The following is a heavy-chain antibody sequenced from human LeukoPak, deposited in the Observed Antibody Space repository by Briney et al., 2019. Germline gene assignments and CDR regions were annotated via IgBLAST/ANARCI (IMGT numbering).Heavy chain of an antibody. V-gene: IGHV3-15*01. J-gene: IGHJ4*02. D-gene: IGHD2-15*01. CDR3: TTDIVVMVAATRYPVNY. CDR2: IKSKTDGGTT. CDR1: GFTFSNAW. Sequence: GGSLRLSCAASGFTFSNAWMSWVRQAPGKGLEWVGRIKSKTDGGTTDYAAPVKGRFTISRDDSKNTLYLQMNSLKTEDTAVYYCTTDIVVMVAATRYPVNYWGQGTLVTVSS.